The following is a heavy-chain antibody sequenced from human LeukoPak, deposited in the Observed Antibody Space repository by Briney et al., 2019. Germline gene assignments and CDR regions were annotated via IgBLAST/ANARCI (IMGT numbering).Heavy chain of an antibody. CDR2: IYTSGST. V-gene: IGHV4-4*07. CDR1: GGSISSYY. J-gene: IGHJ5*02. D-gene: IGHD2-21*02. CDR3: ATEYCGGDCYSGLYNWFDP. Sequence: KPSETLSLTCTVSGGSISSYYWSWIRQPAGKGLEWIGRIYTSGSTNYNPSLKSRVTISVDKSKNQFSLKLSSVTAADTAVYYCATEYCGGDCYSGLYNWFDPWGQGTLVTVSS.